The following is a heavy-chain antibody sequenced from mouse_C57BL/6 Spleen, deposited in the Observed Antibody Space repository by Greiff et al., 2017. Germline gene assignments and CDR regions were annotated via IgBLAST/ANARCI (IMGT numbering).Heavy chain of an antibody. V-gene: IGHV14-1*01. CDR1: GFNIKDYS. D-gene: IGHD2-1*01. Sequence: VKVVESGAALVRPGASVKLSCAASGFNIKDYSMPWVSQRPEQSLEWIARIDPEDGDTEYAPTFQGRVTMTADTSSNTAYLQLSSLTSEDTAVYYCTRYGKGNMDDWGQGTTLTVSS. CDR3: TRYGKGNMDD. J-gene: IGHJ2*01. CDR2: IDPEDGDT.